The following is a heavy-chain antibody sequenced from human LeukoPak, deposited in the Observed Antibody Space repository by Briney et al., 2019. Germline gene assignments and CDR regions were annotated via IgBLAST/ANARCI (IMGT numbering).Heavy chain of an antibody. Sequence: PGGSLRLSCAASGFTFDDYAMHWVRQAPGKGLEWVSGISWNSGSIGYADSVKGRFTISRDNAKNSLYLQMNSLRAEDTALYYCAKDTRYYSGSYWGTFDYWGQGTLVTVSS. J-gene: IGHJ4*02. D-gene: IGHD1-26*01. CDR1: GFTFDDYA. CDR3: AKDTRYYSGSYWGTFDY. CDR2: ISWNSGSI. V-gene: IGHV3-9*01.